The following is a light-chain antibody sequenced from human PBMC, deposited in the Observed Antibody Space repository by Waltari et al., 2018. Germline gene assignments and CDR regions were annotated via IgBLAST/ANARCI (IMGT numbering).Light chain of an antibody. Sequence: PWRPPPFLLKCMSDSSDERGSGVPSRFSGSRDTSANAGILLISRLQSEDEADYYCMILHNNAVVFGRGTTLTVL. V-gene: IGLV5-45*01. CDR2: CMSDSSD. J-gene: IGLJ3*02. CDR3: MILHNNAVV.